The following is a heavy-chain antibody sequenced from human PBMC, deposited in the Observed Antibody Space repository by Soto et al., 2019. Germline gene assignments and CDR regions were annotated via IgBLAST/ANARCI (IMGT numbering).Heavy chain of an antibody. V-gene: IGHV3-33*01. CDR2: MWYDGSNK. Sequence: GGSLRLSCAASGFTFSSYGMHWVRQAPGKGLEWVAVMWYDGSNKYYADSVKGRFTISRDNSKNTLYLQMNSLRAEDTAVYYCARDRDYDFWSGYKIYYYGMDVWGQGTTVTVSS. J-gene: IGHJ6*02. D-gene: IGHD3-3*01. CDR3: ARDRDYDFWSGYKIYYYGMDV. CDR1: GFTFSSYG.